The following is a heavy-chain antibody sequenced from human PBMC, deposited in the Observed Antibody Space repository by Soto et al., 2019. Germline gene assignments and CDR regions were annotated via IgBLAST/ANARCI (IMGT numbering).Heavy chain of an antibody. Sequence: QVQLMQSGAEVKKPGASVKVSCKASGDTFTNYYIHWVRQAPGQGLEWMGTVNPSGGHTTYSQNFLGRVTMTRDTSTSTLYVELTSMTSDDTAVYYCARGVHVVVVTAAFDYWGQGTLVTVSS. V-gene: IGHV1-46*01. CDR2: VNPSGGHT. CDR1: GDTFTNYY. D-gene: IGHD2-21*02. J-gene: IGHJ4*02. CDR3: ARGVHVVVVTAAFDY.